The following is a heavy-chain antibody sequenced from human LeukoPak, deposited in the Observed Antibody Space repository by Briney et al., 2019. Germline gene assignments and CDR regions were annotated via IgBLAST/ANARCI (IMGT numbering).Heavy chain of an antibody. CDR1: GFTFSRHW. Sequence: GGSLRLSCAASGFTFSRHWMSWVRQAPGKGLEWVAIINQDGSEKYYVDSVKGRFTISRDNAKNTLYLQIYSLKPEDSAMYYCAGTIGVVGATTGIDYWGHGTLVTVSS. CDR2: INQDGSEK. V-gene: IGHV3-7*04. CDR3: AGTIGVVGATTGIDY. D-gene: IGHD2-15*01. J-gene: IGHJ4*01.